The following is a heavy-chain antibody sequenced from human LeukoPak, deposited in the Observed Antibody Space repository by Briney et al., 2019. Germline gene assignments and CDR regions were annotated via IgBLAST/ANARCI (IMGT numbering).Heavy chain of an antibody. Sequence: AGGSLRLSCAASGFTFSSYAMSWVRQAPGKGLEWVSAISGSGGSTYYADPVKGRFTISRDNSKNTLYLQMNSLRAEDTAVYYCAKDGYSSSESAFDIWGQGTMVTVSS. V-gene: IGHV3-23*01. CDR2: ISGSGGST. J-gene: IGHJ3*02. CDR3: AKDGYSSSESAFDI. D-gene: IGHD6-13*01. CDR1: GFTFSSYA.